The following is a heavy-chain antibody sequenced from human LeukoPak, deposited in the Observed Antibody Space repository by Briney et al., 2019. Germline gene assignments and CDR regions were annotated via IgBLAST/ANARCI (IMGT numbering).Heavy chain of an antibody. Sequence: SVKVSCKASGGTFSSYAISWVRQAPGQGLEWMGRIIPIFGIANYAQKFQGRVTITAGKSTSTAYMELSSLRSEDTAVYYCARDLKEGGFLEWLLSSSYYYGMDVWGQGTTVTVSS. CDR2: IIPIFGIA. CDR3: ARDLKEGGFLEWLLSSSYYYGMDV. D-gene: IGHD3-3*01. CDR1: GGTFSSYA. J-gene: IGHJ6*02. V-gene: IGHV1-69*04.